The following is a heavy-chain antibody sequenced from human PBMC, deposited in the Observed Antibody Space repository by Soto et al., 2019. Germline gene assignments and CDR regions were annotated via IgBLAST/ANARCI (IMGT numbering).Heavy chain of an antibody. V-gene: IGHV3-30*18. CDR2: ISYDGSNK. Sequence: PWGSLRLSCAASGFTFISYGMHWFRQSPGKGLEWVAVISYDGSNKYYAGSVKGRFTISRDNSKNTLYLQMNSLRAEDTAVYYCAKRATLGRLDPWGQ. CDR3: AKRATLGRLDP. J-gene: IGHJ5*02. CDR1: GFTFISYG.